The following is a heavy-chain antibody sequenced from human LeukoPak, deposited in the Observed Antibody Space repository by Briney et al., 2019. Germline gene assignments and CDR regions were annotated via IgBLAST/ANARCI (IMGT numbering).Heavy chain of an antibody. J-gene: IGHJ5*02. CDR3: ARISVGAAGNNWFDP. Sequence: PSETLSLTCTVSGGSISSSSYYWGWIRQPPGKGLEWIGSIYYSGSTYYNPSLKSRVTISVDTSKNQFSLKLSSVTGADTAVYYCARISVGAAGNNWFDPWGQGTLVTVSS. V-gene: IGHV4-39*01. CDR2: IYYSGST. CDR1: GGSISSSSYY. D-gene: IGHD6-13*01.